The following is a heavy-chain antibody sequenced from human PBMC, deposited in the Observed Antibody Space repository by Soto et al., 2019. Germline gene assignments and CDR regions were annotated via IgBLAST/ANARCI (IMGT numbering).Heavy chain of an antibody. D-gene: IGHD2-15*01. J-gene: IGHJ1*01. CDR1: GFTFSNAW. CDR2: IKSKTDGGTT. CDR3: TTHPGNCSGGSCYSPTWRYNFQH. V-gene: IGHV3-15*01. Sequence: GGSLRLSCAASGFTFSNAWMSWVRQAPGKGLEWVGRIKSKTDGGTTDYAAPVKGRFTISRDDSKNTLYLQMNSLKTEDTAVYYCTTHPGNCSGGSCYSPTWRYNFQHWGQGTLVTVSS.